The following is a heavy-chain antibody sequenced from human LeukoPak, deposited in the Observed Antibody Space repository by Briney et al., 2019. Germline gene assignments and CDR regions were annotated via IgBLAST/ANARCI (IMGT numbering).Heavy chain of an antibody. CDR1: GFTFGDHA. CDR2: INSDGSST. CDR3: ARSGGYSYGNFDY. D-gene: IGHD5-18*01. J-gene: IGHJ4*02. V-gene: IGHV3-74*01. Sequence: GGSLRLSCTASGFTFGDHAMSWVRQAPGKGLVWVSRINSDGSSTSYADSVKGRFTISRDNAKNTLYLQMNSLRAEDTAVYYCARSGGYSYGNFDYWGQGTLVTVSS.